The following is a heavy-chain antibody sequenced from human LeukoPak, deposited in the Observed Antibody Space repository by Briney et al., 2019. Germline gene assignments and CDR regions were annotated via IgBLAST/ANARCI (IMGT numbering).Heavy chain of an antibody. V-gene: IGHV1-46*01. CDR3: ARVGDSSNSWFDP. D-gene: IGHD6-19*01. CDR1: GYTFTNYY. Sequence: ASVKVSCKASGYTFTNYYIHWMRQAPGQGLEWMGIINPSGGSNSNAQNFQGRVIMTRDTSTSTVYMEMSSLRYEDTAVYYCARVGDSSNSWFDPWGQGTLVTVSS. CDR2: INPSGGSN. J-gene: IGHJ5*02.